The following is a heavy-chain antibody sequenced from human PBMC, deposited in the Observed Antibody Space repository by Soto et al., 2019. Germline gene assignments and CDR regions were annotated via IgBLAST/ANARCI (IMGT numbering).Heavy chain of an antibody. CDR1: GYISTRYW. CDR2: IYPGDSDT. V-gene: IGHV5-51*01. Sequence: GKSPKMSSMYSGYISTRYWIGWVRQMPGKGLEWMGIIYPGDSDTRYSPSFQGQVTISADKSISTAYLQWSSLKASDTAMYYCARAPPIPDPSYMDVWGKGTTVSVSS. J-gene: IGHJ6*03. CDR3: ARAPPIPDPSYMDV. D-gene: IGHD2-21*01.